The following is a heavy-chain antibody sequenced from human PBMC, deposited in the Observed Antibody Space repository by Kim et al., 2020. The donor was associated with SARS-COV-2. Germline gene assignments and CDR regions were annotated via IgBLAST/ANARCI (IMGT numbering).Heavy chain of an antibody. CDR2: ISWDGGST. V-gene: IGHV3-43*01. Sequence: GGSLRLSCAASGFTFDDYTMHWVRQAPGKGLEWVSLISWDGGSTYYADSVKGRFTISRDNSKNSLYLQMNSLRTEDTALYYCAKDMFRRGYCSSTSCYVDYYYYYGMDVWGQGTTVTVSS. CDR1: GFTFDDYT. J-gene: IGHJ6*02. D-gene: IGHD2-2*01. CDR3: AKDMFRRGYCSSTSCYVDYYYYYGMDV.